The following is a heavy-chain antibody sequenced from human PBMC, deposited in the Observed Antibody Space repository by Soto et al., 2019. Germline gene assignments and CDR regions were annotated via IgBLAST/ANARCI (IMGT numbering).Heavy chain of an antibody. CDR3: ARDSSSSTGRY. V-gene: IGHV3-30-3*01. D-gene: IGHD6-6*01. CDR2: ISYDGSKK. Sequence: QVQLVESGGGVVQPGRSLRLSCAASGFTFSSYAMHWVRQAPGKGLEWVAVISYDGSKKYYADSVKGRFTISRDNSKNTLYLPMNSLRAEDTAVYYCARDSSSSTGRYWGQGTLVTVSS. CDR1: GFTFSSYA. J-gene: IGHJ4*02.